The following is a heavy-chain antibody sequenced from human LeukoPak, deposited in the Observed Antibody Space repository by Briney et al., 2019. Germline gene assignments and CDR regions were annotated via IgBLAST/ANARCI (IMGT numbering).Heavy chain of an antibody. V-gene: IGHV4-38-2*02. CDR3: ARVREDYYDTSGYFHCHFDY. D-gene: IGHD3-22*01. J-gene: IGHJ4*02. CDR1: GYSISSGYY. CDR2: IYHSGST. Sequence: ASETLSLTCTVSGYSISSGYYWGWIRQPPGKGLEWIGSIYHSGSTYYNPSLKSRVTISVDTSKNQFSLKLSPVTAADTAVYYRARVREDYYDTSGYFHCHFDYWGQGTLVTVSS.